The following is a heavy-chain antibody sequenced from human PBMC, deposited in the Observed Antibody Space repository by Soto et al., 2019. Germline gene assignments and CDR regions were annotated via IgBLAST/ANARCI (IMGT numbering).Heavy chain of an antibody. J-gene: IGHJ5*02. D-gene: IGHD6-13*01. Sequence: SETLSLTCTVSCGSISSYYWSWIRQPPGKGLEWIGYIYYSGSTNYNPSLKSRVTISVDTSKNQFSLKLSSVTAADTAVYYCARDLVEEAAAGTGNWFDPWGQGTLVTVSS. CDR3: ARDLVEEAAAGTGNWFDP. CDR2: IYYSGST. V-gene: IGHV4-59*01. CDR1: CGSISSYY.